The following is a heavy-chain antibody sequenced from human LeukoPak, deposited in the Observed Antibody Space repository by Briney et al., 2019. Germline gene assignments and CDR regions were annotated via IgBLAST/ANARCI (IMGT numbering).Heavy chain of an antibody. D-gene: IGHD5-12*01. Sequence: SETLSLTCTVSGGSISSSSYYWGWIRQPPGKGLEWIVSIYYSGSTYYNPSLKSRVTISVDTSKNRFSLKLSSVTAADTAVYYCASHVDIVATSKFDYWGQGTLVTVSS. CDR3: ASHVDIVATSKFDY. J-gene: IGHJ4*02. V-gene: IGHV4-39*01. CDR2: IYYSGST. CDR1: GGSISSSSYY.